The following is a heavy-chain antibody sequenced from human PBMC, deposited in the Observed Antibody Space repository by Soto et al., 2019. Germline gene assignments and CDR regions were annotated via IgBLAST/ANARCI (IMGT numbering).Heavy chain of an antibody. CDR1: GVDFSSEV. CDR3: AKVGPSYYYGMDV. Sequence: PGGSLRLSCAASGVDFSSEVMCWVRQAPGKGVEWVSSISGSGRTIYHADSMRGRFAISRDNSKNSLYLQLNDLRDDDTAVYYCAKVGPSYYYGMDVWGQGTTVTVSS. J-gene: IGHJ6*02. D-gene: IGHD1-26*01. CDR2: ISGSGRTI. V-gene: IGHV3-23*01.